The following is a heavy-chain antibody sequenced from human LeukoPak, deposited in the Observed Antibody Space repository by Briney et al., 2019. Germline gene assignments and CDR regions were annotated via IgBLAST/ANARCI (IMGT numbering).Heavy chain of an antibody. J-gene: IGHJ6*03. D-gene: IGHD3-10*01. V-gene: IGHV3-7*01. CDR3: ARESRPLKKAITMVRGVPTYYYMDV. CDR2: IKQDGSEK. CDR1: GFTFSSYW. Sequence: GGSLRLSCAASGFTFSSYWMSWVRQAPGKGLEWVANIKQDGSEKYYVDSVKGRFTISRDNAKNSLYLQMNSLRAEDTAVYYCARESRPLKKAITMVRGVPTYYYMDVWGKGTTVTVSS.